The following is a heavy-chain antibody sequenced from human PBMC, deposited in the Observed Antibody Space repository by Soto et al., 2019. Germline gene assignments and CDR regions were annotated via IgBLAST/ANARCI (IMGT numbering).Heavy chain of an antibody. CDR1: GFTFSDYA. CDR2: IWYDGSNK. J-gene: IGHJ4*02. V-gene: IGHV3-33*01. D-gene: IGHD2-15*01. Sequence: QEQLVESGGGVVQPGRSLRLSCAASGFTFSDYAMHWVRQAPGKGLEWVAVIWYDGSNKNYVDSVKGRFTISRDNSKKELKLPLNSLRVEDTAVYSCARGGVCNGGSCPFDYWGQGTVVTVSS. CDR3: ARGGVCNGGSCPFDY.